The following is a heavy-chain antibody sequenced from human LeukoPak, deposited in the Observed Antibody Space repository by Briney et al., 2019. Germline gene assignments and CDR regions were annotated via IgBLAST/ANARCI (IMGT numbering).Heavy chain of an antibody. V-gene: IGHV4-4*02. D-gene: IGHD6-19*01. CDR1: GGSISSSNW. CDR2: IYHSGST. CDR3: ARLPNIAVAGTGFDY. Sequence: PSGTLSLTCAVSGGSISSSNWWSWVRQPPGKGLEWIGEIYHSGSTNYNPSLKSRVTISVDKSKNQFSLKLGSVTAADTAVYYCARLPNIAVAGTGFDYWGQGTLVTVSS. J-gene: IGHJ4*02.